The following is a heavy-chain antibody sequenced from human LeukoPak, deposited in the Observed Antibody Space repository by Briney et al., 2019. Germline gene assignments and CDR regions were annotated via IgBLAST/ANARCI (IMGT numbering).Heavy chain of an antibody. V-gene: IGHV3-21*01. CDR2: ISSSSSYI. CDR3: ARDSPIAARVFDY. D-gene: IGHD6-6*01. J-gene: IGHJ4*02. CDR1: GFTFSSHS. Sequence: GGSLRLSCAASGFTFSSHSMNWVRQAPGKGLEWVSSISSSSSYIYYADSVKGRFTISRDNAKNSLYLQMNSLRAEDTAVYYCARDSPIAARVFDYWGQGTLVTVSS.